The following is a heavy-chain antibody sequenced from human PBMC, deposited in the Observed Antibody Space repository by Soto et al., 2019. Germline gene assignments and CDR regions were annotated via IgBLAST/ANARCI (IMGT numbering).Heavy chain of an antibody. V-gene: IGHV6-1*01. J-gene: IGHJ4*02. D-gene: IGHD6-13*01. Sequence: SQTLSLTCVISGDSVSSNIAAWNWIRQSPSRGLEWLGGTYYRSKWYNDYAVSVKNRITINPDTSKNQFYLQLHSVTPDDTAVYYCARDFGAAGTNFDYLGQGTLVTVSS. CDR1: GDSVSSNIAA. CDR2: TYYRSKWYN. CDR3: ARDFGAAGTNFDY.